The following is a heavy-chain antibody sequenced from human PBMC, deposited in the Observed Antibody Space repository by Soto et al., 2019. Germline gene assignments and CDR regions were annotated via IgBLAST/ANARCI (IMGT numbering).Heavy chain of an antibody. CDR3: ARYFFYWSGGDCYLMDF. D-gene: IGHD2-21*02. Sequence: SETLSLTCAVSGVSINTGGYSWNWIRQSPGKALEWMGHIYQSGSTYYNPSLKGRITISVDMSNNDFSLKLSSVTAADTAVYYCARYFFYWSGGDCYLMDFSSQGSTVT. CDR2: IYQSGST. J-gene: IGHJ6*02. V-gene: IGHV4-30-2*06. CDR1: GVSINTGGYS.